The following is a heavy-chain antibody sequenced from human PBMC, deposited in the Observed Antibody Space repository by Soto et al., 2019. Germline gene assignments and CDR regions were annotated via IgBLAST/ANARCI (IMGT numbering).Heavy chain of an antibody. J-gene: IGHJ6*02. Sequence: GESLKISCKGSGYSFTSYWISWVRQMPGKGLEWMGRIDPSDSYTNYSPSFQGHVTISADKSISTAYLQWSSLKASDTAMYYCARVRYSRNYYYYYGMDVWGQGTTGTV. D-gene: IGHD6-13*01. CDR2: IDPSDSYT. CDR3: ARVRYSRNYYYYYGMDV. V-gene: IGHV5-10-1*01. CDR1: GYSFTSYW.